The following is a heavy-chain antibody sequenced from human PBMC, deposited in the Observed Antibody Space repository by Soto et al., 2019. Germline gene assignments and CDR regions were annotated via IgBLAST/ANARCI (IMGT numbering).Heavy chain of an antibody. CDR1: GGSISSGDYY. CDR2: IYYSGST. Sequence: SETLSLTCTVSGGSISSGDYYWSWIRQPPGKGLEWIGYIYYSGSTYYNPSLKSRVTISVDTSKNQFSLRLSSVTAADTAVYYCARAFSNYPYYYYGIDVWGQGTMVTVSS. J-gene: IGHJ6*02. V-gene: IGHV4-30-4*01. D-gene: IGHD4-4*01. CDR3: ARAFSNYPYYYYGIDV.